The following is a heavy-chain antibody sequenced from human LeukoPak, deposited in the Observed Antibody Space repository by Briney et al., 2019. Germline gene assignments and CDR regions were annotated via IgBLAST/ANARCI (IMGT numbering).Heavy chain of an antibody. V-gene: IGHV4-39*07. CDR1: GGSISSSSYY. J-gene: IGHJ4*02. D-gene: IGHD2-15*01. CDR3: ARVMVAATRIGHYFDY. CDR2: IYYSGST. Sequence: PSETLSLTCTVSGGSISSSSYYWGCIRQPPGKGLEWIGSIYYSGSTYYNPSLKSRVTISVDTSKNQFSLKLSSVTAADTAVYYCARVMVAATRIGHYFDYWGQGTLVTVSS.